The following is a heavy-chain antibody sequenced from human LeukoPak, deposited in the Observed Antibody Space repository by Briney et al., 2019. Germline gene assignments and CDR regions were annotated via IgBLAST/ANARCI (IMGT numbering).Heavy chain of an antibody. J-gene: IGHJ1*01. V-gene: IGHV1-2*06. Sequence: ASVKVSCKASGYIFTDYYIHWVRQAPGQGLEWMGRINPNSGGANYAQQFQGRVTVTRDTSISIAYMEVVRLTSDDTAVYYCARGSGYGDSPGLDWGQGTLVTVSS. D-gene: IGHD4-17*01. CDR1: GYIFTDYY. CDR3: ARGSGYGDSPGLD. CDR2: INPNSGGA.